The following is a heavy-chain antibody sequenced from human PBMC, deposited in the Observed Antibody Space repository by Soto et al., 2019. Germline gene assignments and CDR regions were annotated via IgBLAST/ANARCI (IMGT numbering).Heavy chain of an antibody. CDR1: GFTFSSKYA. V-gene: IGHV3-23*01. CDR3: TRDMGSDYHIAQIDY. J-gene: IGHJ4*02. CDR2: SSGGGGGT. D-gene: IGHD4-17*01. Sequence: HHGGSLRLSCAASGFTFSSKYAMSWVRQAPGKGLEWVSSSSGGGGGTHYADSVKGRFTISRDNTKNSLYLQMNSLRPEDTALYYCTRDMGSDYHIAQIDYWGQGTLVTVSS.